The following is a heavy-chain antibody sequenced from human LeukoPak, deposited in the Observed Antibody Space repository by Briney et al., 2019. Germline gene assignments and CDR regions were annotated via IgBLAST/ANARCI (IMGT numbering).Heavy chain of an antibody. J-gene: IGHJ6*02. CDR2: IYPGESDT. CDR3: ARHLGDSSGYYHYYYYYGMDV. D-gene: IGHD3-22*01. CDR1: GYSFTSYW. Sequence: GESLKISCKGSGYSFTSYWIGWVRQMPGKGLEWMGIIYPGESDTRYSPSFQGQVTISADKSISTAYLQWSSLKASDTAMYYCARHLGDSSGYYHYYYYYGMDVWGQGTTVTVSS. V-gene: IGHV5-51*01.